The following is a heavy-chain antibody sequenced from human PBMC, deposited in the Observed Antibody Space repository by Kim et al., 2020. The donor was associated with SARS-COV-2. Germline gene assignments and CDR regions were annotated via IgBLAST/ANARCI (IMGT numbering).Heavy chain of an antibody. CDR3: ARRSYYDFWSGPIANYYYYGMDV. CDR1: GFTFSSYS. J-gene: IGHJ6*02. CDR2: ISSSSSTI. D-gene: IGHD3-3*01. Sequence: GGSLRLSCAASGFTFSSYSMNWVRQAPGKGLEWVSYISSSSSTIYYADSVKGRFTISRDNAKNSLYLQMNSLRDEDTAVYYCARRSYYDFWSGPIANYYYYGMDVWGQGTTVTVSS. V-gene: IGHV3-48*02.